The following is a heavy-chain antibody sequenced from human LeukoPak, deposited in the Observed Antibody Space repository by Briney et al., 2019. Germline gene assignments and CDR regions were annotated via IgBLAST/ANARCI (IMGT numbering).Heavy chain of an antibody. J-gene: IGHJ4*02. D-gene: IGHD6-19*01. CDR1: GYTFTSYD. Sequence: ASVKVSCKASGYTFTSYDINWVRQATGQGLEWMGWMNPNSDNTGYAQKFQGRVTMTRNTSISTAYMELSSLRSEDTAVYYCASLIAVAGTRDYWGQGTLVTVSS. CDR3: ASLIAVAGTRDY. V-gene: IGHV1-8*01. CDR2: MNPNSDNT.